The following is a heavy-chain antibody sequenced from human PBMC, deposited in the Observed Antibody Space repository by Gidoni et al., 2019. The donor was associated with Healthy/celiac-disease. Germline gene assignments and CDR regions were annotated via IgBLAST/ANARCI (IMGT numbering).Heavy chain of an antibody. CDR3: ATEHSSGWYRWFDP. CDR1: GYTITELS. J-gene: IGHJ5*02. CDR2: FDPEDGET. Sequence: QVQLLQPGAEVQTPAASVKVSCKVSGYTITELSMHWGRQAPGKGLGWMGGFDPEDGETIYAQKFQGRVTMTEDTSTDTAYMELSSLRSEDTAVYYCATEHSSGWYRWFDPWGQGTLVTVSS. V-gene: IGHV1-24*01. D-gene: IGHD6-19*01.